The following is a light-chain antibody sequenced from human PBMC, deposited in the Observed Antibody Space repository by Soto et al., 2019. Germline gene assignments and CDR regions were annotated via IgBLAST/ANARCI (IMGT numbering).Light chain of an antibody. CDR1: TNDGGGYNL. J-gene: IGLJ2*01. V-gene: IGLV2-23*02. CDR3: CSYAGSSTPVL. CDR2: EVS. Sequence: QSSLTQPSSVFGSPGESDNIPCTGSTNDGGGYNLVSWYQHHPGKAPKLMTFEVSKRPSGVSNRFSGSKSGNTASLTISGLQAEDEADYYCCSYAGSSTPVLFGGGTKLTVL.